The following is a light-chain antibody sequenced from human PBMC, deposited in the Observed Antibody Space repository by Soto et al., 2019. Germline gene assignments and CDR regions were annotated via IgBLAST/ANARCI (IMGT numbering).Light chain of an antibody. CDR3: QNFDSAPQT. CDR2: EAS. Sequence: IPVTQAPSALSVSLGERVTITCRASQGIRHYLAWYQQKPGKVPKLLVYEASNLQSGVPSRFRGGGSGTEFTLTISSLQPEDVATYYCQNFDSAPQTLGQGTKVDI. CDR1: QGIRHY. J-gene: IGKJ1*01. V-gene: IGKV1-27*01.